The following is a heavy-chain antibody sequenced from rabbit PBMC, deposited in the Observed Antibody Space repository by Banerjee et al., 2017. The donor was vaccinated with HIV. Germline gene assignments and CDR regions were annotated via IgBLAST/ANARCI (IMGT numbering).Heavy chain of an antibody. Sequence: QLKESGGRLVQPGGSLTLSCKGSGFTISNYWVNWVRQAPGKGLEWIGDIYPVFGITNYANWVKGRFTISSDNAQNTVDLQMNSLTPADTATYFCARNANGGWDLWGPGTLVTVS. CDR1: GFTISNYW. CDR2: IYPVFGIT. V-gene: IGHV1S7*01. CDR3: ARNANGGWDL. D-gene: IGHD4-1*01. J-gene: IGHJ4*01.